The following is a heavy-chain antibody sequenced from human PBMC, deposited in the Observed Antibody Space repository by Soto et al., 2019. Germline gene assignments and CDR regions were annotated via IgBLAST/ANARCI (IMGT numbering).Heavy chain of an antibody. D-gene: IGHD6-6*01. CDR1: GFTFSDFW. V-gene: IGHV3-7*01. CDR2: ISSDGRET. CDR3: ARWPRLLDS. Sequence: GGSLRLSCAASGFTFSDFWMNWVRQAPEKGLEWVAYISSDGRETNHVASVKGRFTISRDNAKNSLYLQMNSLRAEDTAVYYCARWPRLLDSWGQGTLVTVSS. J-gene: IGHJ4*02.